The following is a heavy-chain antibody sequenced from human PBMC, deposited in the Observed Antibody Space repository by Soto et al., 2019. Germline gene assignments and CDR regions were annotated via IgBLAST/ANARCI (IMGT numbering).Heavy chain of an antibody. D-gene: IGHD3-22*01. CDR2: IGGSGRTT. CDR1: AFTFNNYA. Sequence: EVQLLESGGGLVQPGGSLSLSCAASAFTFNNYAMSWVRQAPGKGLEWVSGIGGSGRTTYYADSVKGRFTISRDNSNNTLFLQMNSLRAADTAVYYCAKSRYSDSSGDFYDYWGQGTLVTFSS. J-gene: IGHJ4*02. CDR3: AKSRYSDSSGDFYDY. V-gene: IGHV3-23*01.